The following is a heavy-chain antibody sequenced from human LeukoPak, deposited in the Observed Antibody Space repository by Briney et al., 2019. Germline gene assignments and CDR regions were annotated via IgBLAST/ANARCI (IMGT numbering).Heavy chain of an antibody. CDR2: INPSGGST. CDR3: ARDTGGGTTDCRSTNCYIDY. V-gene: IGHV1-46*01. D-gene: IGHD2-2*02. Sequence: ASVKVSCKASGYTFTSYYMHWVRQAPGQGLEWMGIINPSGGSTSYAQKFQGRVTMTRDMSTNTIYMELRSLRSDDTAVYYCARDTGGGTTDCRSTNCYIDYWGQGTLVTVSS. J-gene: IGHJ4*02. CDR1: GYTFTSYY.